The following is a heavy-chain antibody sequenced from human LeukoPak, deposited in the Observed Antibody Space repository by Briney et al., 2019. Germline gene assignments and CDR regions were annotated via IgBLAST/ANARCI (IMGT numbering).Heavy chain of an antibody. CDR1: GGTFSSYA. CDR2: IIPIFGSA. D-gene: IGHD1-7*01. CDR3: ARGNWNYVVDY. Sequence: SVKASCKASGGTFSSYAISWVRQAPGQGLEWMGGIIPIFGSANYAQKFQGRVTITTDESTSTAYMELSSLRSEDTAVYYCARGNWNYVVDYWGQGTLVTVSS. V-gene: IGHV1-69*05. J-gene: IGHJ4*02.